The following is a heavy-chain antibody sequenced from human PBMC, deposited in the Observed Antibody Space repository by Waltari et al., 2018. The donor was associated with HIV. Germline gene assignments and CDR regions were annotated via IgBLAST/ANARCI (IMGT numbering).Heavy chain of an antibody. CDR3: LTADDTATYYCARDPHQRDGYNFDY. D-gene: IGHD3-22*01. CDR1: QFMSSPYY. CDR2: IRIDNNDT. V-gene: IGHV1-2*02. Sequence: QAKLVQSEAEVKKPGASVRLSCKSSQFMSSPYYIHWVRQAPGLGLEWLGYIRIDNNDTNFAPKFQGRVSMTRDTSIRTGYMDLKTSITTVYMDLSGLTADDTATYYCARDPHQRDGYNFDYWGQGTHITVSS. J-gene: IGHJ4*02.